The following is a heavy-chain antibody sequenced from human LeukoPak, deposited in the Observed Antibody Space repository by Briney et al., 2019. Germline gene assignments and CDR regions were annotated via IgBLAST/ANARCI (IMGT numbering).Heavy chain of an antibody. CDR3: ARSSGWYPFPDY. CDR1: GFTFSSYW. CDR2: LNQVAGEK. J-gene: IGHJ4*02. D-gene: IGHD6-19*01. Sequence: GGSLRLSCAASGFTFSSYWMSWVRQAPGKGLEGVASLNQVAGEKHYVDSVKGRFTISRDNAQNSLYLQMNSLRAEDTAVYYCARSSGWYPFPDYWGQGTLVTVSS. V-gene: IGHV3-7*01.